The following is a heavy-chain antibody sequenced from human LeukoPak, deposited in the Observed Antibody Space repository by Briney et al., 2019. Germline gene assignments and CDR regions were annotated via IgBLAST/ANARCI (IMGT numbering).Heavy chain of an antibody. D-gene: IGHD6-19*01. CDR3: AKGGIAVATRYYFDY. Sequence: GGSLRLSCAASGFTFSSYSMSWVRQAPGKGLEWVSAISGSGGSTYYADSVKGRSTISRDNSKNTLYLQMNSLRAEDTAVYYCAKGGIAVATRYYFDYWGQGTLVTVSS. CDR1: GFTFSSYS. V-gene: IGHV3-23*01. CDR2: ISGSGGST. J-gene: IGHJ4*02.